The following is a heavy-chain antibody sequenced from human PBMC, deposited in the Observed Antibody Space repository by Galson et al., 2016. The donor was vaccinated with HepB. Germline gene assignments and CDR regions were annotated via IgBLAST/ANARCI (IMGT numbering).Heavy chain of an antibody. Sequence: SLRLSCAASGFTFSTYGMHWVRQAPGKGLEWVSVISYDGRNKYYGDSVKGRFSISRDNSKNTLYLQMNSLRPEDTAVYYCARDLYSGNYYADYWGQGTLVTVSS. D-gene: IGHD1-26*01. J-gene: IGHJ4*02. V-gene: IGHV3-30*03. CDR2: ISYDGRNK. CDR1: GFTFSTYG. CDR3: ARDLYSGNYYADY.